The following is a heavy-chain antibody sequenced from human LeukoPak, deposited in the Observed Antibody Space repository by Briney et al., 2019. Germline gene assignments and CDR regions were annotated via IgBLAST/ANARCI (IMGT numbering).Heavy chain of an antibody. CDR1: GFTFRNYG. CDR3: AKTWMATILVNFGGIYFDY. J-gene: IGHJ4*02. V-gene: IGHV3-23*01. Sequence: PPGGTLRLSCAASGFTFRNYGMSWVRQAPGKGMEWVSGISGSGISTYYADSVKGRFTISRDNSKNTLYLQMNTLRAEDTAVYYCAKTWMATILVNFGGIYFDYWGQGTLVTVSS. CDR2: ISGSGIST. D-gene: IGHD5-24*01.